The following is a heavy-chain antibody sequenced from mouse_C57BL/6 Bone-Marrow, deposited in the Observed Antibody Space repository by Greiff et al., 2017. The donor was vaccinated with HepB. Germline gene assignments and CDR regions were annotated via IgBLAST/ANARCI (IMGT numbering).Heavy chain of an antibody. V-gene: IGHV5-15*01. CDR3: ARVPYGNYDWYFDV. Sequence: DVQLVESGGGLVQPGGSLKPSCAASGFTFSDYGMAWVRQAPRKGPDWVAFISNLAYSIYYAATVTGRFTISRENAKNTLYLEMSSLRSEDTAMYYCARVPYGNYDWYFDVWGTGTTVTVSS. D-gene: IGHD2-1*01. J-gene: IGHJ1*03. CDR1: GFTFSDYG. CDR2: ISNLAYSI.